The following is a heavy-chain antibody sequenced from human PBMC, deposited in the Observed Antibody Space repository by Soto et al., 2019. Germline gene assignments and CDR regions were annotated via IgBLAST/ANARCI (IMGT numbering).Heavy chain of an antibody. Sequence: QVQLVESGGGLVKPGGSLRLSCEASGFTFSNYFLTWIRQAPGKGLEWVSYISSSSSDTNYADSVKGRFTVSRDNAKNSLFLQMNNLRVDDTAVYYCAKYVSGVEDSFDLWGQGTMVTVSS. CDR2: ISSSSSDT. D-gene: IGHD1-1*01. J-gene: IGHJ3*01. CDR1: GFTFSNYF. CDR3: AKYVSGVEDSFDL. V-gene: IGHV3-11*06.